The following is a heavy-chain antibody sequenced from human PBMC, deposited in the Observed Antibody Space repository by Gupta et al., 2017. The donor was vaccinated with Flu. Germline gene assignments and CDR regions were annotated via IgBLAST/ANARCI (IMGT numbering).Heavy chain of an antibody. D-gene: IGHD2-2*01. Sequence: EVQLLESGGGLVQPGGSLRLSCAASGFTFSSYAMSWVRQAPGKGLEWVSAISGSGGSTYYADSVKGRFTISRDNSKNTLYLQMNSLRAEDTAVYYCAKDPTVPAAMPIYYFDYWGQGTLVTVSS. CDR1: GFTFSSYA. J-gene: IGHJ4*02. CDR3: AKDPTVPAAMPIYYFDY. V-gene: IGHV3-23*01. CDR2: ISGSGGST.